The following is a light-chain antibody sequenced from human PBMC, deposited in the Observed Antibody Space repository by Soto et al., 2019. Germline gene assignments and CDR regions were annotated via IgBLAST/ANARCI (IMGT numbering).Light chain of an antibody. J-gene: IGKJ3*01. CDR2: GAS. CDR3: QQYNNWPFT. Sequence: EIVMTQSPATLSVSPGERATLSCRASQSVRSNLAWYQQKPGQPPRLLIYGASTRATGIPARFSGSGSGTEFTLTISSLQSVDFAVYYCQQYNNWPFTFGPGTKVDIK. V-gene: IGKV3-15*01. CDR1: QSVRSN.